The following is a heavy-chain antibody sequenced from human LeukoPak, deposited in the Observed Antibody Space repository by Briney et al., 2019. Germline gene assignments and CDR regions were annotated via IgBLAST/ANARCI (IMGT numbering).Heavy chain of an antibody. CDR1: GFTFSDHY. CDR2: ITSSGTTT. D-gene: IGHD4-17*01. Sequence: GGSLRLSCAASGFTFSDHYMSWFRLSPGKGLEWLSYITSSGTTTDYADSVKGRFTTSRDNAKNSMFLQMNSLRPEDTAVYYCARDPDYGDPEWGQGTLVTVSS. V-gene: IGHV3-11*01. J-gene: IGHJ4*02. CDR3: ARDPDYGDPE.